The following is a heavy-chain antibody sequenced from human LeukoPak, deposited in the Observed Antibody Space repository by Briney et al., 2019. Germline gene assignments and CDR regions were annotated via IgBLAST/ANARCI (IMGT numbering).Heavy chain of an antibody. Sequence: ASVKVSCKASGYTFTSYGISWVRQAPGQGLEWMGWISAYNGNTNYAQKFQGRVTMTRDTSISTAYMELSRLRSDDTAVYYCARDGDYYDSSGYYDYWGQGTLVTVSS. D-gene: IGHD3-22*01. CDR1: GYTFTSYG. V-gene: IGHV1-18*01. CDR3: ARDGDYYDSSGYYDY. J-gene: IGHJ4*02. CDR2: ISAYNGNT.